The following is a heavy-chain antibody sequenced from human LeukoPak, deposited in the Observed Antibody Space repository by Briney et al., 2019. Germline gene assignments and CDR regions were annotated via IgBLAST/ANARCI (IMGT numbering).Heavy chain of an antibody. Sequence: GRSLRLSCAASGFTFSSHAIHWVRQPPGKGLEWVAVISYDGSSKNYADSVKGRSTISRDNSKDTLYLQMSSLRTEDTALYYCARVTQTLLWFGEFSDWGRGTLVTVSS. D-gene: IGHD3-10*01. CDR2: ISYDGSSK. CDR3: ARVTQTLLWFGEFSD. CDR1: GFTFSSHA. J-gene: IGHJ4*02. V-gene: IGHV3-30*04.